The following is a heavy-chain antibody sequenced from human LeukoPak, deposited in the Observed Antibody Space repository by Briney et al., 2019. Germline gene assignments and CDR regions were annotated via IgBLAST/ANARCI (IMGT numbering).Heavy chain of an antibody. D-gene: IGHD2-21*01. V-gene: IGHV4-39*07. CDR2: IYYSGST. Sequence: PSETLSLTCTVSGGSISSSSYYWGWIRQPPGKGLEWIGSIYYSGSTYYNPSLKSRVTISVDTSKNQFSLKLSSVTAADTAVYYCARDRTLFHLGFDYWGQGTLVTVSS. CDR3: ARDRTLFHLGFDY. CDR1: GGSISSSSYY. J-gene: IGHJ4*02.